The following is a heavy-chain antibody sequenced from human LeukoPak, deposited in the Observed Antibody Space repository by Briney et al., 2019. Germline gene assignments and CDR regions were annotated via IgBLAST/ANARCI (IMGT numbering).Heavy chain of an antibody. Sequence: PGGSLRLSCAASGFTFSSYAMSWVRQAPGKGLEWVSAISGSGGSTYYADSVKGGFTISRDNSKNTLYLQMNSLRAEDTAVYYCAKGRPEYRLPGPFDYWGQGTLVTVSS. J-gene: IGHJ4*02. CDR3: AKGRPEYRLPGPFDY. CDR1: GFTFSSYA. D-gene: IGHD2-2*01. CDR2: ISGSGGST. V-gene: IGHV3-23*01.